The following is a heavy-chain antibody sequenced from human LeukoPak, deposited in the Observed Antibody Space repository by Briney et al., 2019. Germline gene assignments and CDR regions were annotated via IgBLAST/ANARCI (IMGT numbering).Heavy chain of an antibody. V-gene: IGHV3-15*01. D-gene: IGHD2-15*01. CDR3: TTDGYCSGGSCYSGDY. Sequence: GGSLRLSCAASEFTFSTSAMSWVRQAPGKGREWVGRIKSKTDGGTTDYAAPVKGRFTISRDDSKNTLYLQMNSLKTEDTAVYYCTTDGYCSGGSCYSGDYWGQGTLVTVSS. J-gene: IGHJ4*02. CDR1: EFTFSTSA. CDR2: IKSKTDGGTT.